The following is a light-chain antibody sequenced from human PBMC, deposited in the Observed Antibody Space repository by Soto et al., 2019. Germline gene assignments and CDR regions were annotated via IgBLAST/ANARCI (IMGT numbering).Light chain of an antibody. CDR1: SSDIATYDL. CDR3: VSYTDGTTLVV. J-gene: IGLJ2*01. Sequence: QSALTQPASVSGSPGQSITISCTGTSSDIATYDLVSWYQQHPGKAPKLIIYDVNNRPSGVSDRFSGSKSGNTASLTISGLQAEDEGDYYCVSYTDGTTLVVFGGGTQLTVL. V-gene: IGLV2-14*02. CDR2: DVN.